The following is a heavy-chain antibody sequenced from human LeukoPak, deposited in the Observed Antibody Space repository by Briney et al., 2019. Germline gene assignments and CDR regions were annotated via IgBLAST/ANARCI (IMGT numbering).Heavy chain of an antibody. CDR1: GFTFSSYG. Sequence: GGSLRLSCAASGFTFSSYGMSWVRQAPGKGLEWVAVISYDEDSEYYADSVKGRFTISRDNSKNTLYLQMNSLRAEDTAVYYCASGLEETYYYYYMDVWGKGTTVTVSS. CDR3: ASGLEETYYYYYMDV. D-gene: IGHD3-22*01. J-gene: IGHJ6*03. CDR2: ISYDEDSE. V-gene: IGHV3-30*03.